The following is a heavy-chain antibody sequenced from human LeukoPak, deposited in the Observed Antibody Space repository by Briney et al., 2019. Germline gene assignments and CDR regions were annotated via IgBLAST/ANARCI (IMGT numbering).Heavy chain of an antibody. J-gene: IGHJ5*02. CDR1: GGSISSYY. CDR3: ARGRGSYDSSGSWFDP. V-gene: IGHV4-4*07. D-gene: IGHD3-22*01. CDR2: IYTSGST. Sequence: SETLSLTCTVSGGSISSYYWSWIRQLAGKGLEWIGRIYTSGSTNYNPSLKSRVTMSVDTSKNQFSLKLSSVTAADTAVYYCARGRGSYDSSGSWFDPWGQGTLVTVSS.